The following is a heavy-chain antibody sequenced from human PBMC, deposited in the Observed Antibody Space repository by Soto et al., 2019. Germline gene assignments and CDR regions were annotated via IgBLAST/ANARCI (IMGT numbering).Heavy chain of an antibody. J-gene: IGHJ4*02. CDR1: GFTFSSYA. Sequence: EVQLLESGGGLVQPGGSLRLSCAASGFTFSSYAMSWVRQSPGKGLEWVSAISGSGGSTYYADSVKGRFTISRDNSKNTLYLQMNSLRAEDTAVYYCAKASGWFGEFDYWGQGTLVTVSS. CDR2: ISGSGGST. CDR3: AKASGWFGEFDY. D-gene: IGHD3-10*01. V-gene: IGHV3-23*01.